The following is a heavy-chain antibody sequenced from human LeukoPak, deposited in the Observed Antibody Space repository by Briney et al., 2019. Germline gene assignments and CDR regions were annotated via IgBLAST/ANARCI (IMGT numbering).Heavy chain of an antibody. CDR2: IYYSGST. D-gene: IGHD1-26*01. V-gene: IGHV4-39*01. J-gene: IGHJ4*02. Sequence: SETLSLTCTVSGGSISSSSYYWGWIRQPPGKGLEWIGSIYYSGSTYYNPSLKSRVTISVDTSKNQFSLKLSSVTAADTAVYYCATEVGAAPRWGDNWGQGTLVTVSS. CDR1: GGSISSSSYY. CDR3: ATEVGAAPRWGDN.